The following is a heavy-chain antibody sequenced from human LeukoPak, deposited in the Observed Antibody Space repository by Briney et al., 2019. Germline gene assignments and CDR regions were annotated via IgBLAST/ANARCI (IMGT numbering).Heavy chain of an antibody. J-gene: IGHJ6*02. D-gene: IGHD2-15*01. CDR3: ARVGCEVVAATSYWARYGMDV. CDR2: INHSGST. V-gene: IGHV4-34*01. CDR1: GGSFSGYY. Sequence: PSETLSLTCAVYGGSFSGYYWSWIRQPPGKGLEWIGEINHSGSTNYNPSLKSRVTISVDTSKNQFSLKLSSVTAADTAVYYCARVGCEVVAATSYWARYGMDVWGQGTTVTVSS.